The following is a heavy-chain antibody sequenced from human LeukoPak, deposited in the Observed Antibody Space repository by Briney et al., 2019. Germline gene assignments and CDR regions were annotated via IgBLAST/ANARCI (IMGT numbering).Heavy chain of an antibody. V-gene: IGHV3-30-3*01. J-gene: IGHJ4*02. CDR2: ISYDGSNK. D-gene: IGHD3-3*01. Sequence: GGSLRLSCAASGFTFSSYTMHWVRQAPGKGLEWVAVISYDGSNKYYADSVKGRFTISRDNSKNTLYLQMNSLRAEDTAVYYCARPPSSGVTIFGVAPKIGYYFDYWGQGTLVTVSS. CDR3: ARPPSSGVTIFGVAPKIGYYFDY. CDR1: GFTFSSYT.